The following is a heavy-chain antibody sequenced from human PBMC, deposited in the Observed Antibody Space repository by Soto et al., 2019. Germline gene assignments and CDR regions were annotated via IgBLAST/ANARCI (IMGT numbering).Heavy chain of an antibody. CDR2: INAGNDNI. CDR1: GYTFTRYT. D-gene: IGHD3-10*01. Sequence: QVQLVQSGAEVKKPGASVKVSCKASGYTFTRYTMYWVRQAPGQRLECMGWINAGNDNIKYSQKFQGRVTITTDTSASTAYIDLSSLRSEDTAVYYCAIFGGSVSGWGQGTLVTVSS. V-gene: IGHV1-3*01. J-gene: IGHJ4*02. CDR3: AIFGGSVSG.